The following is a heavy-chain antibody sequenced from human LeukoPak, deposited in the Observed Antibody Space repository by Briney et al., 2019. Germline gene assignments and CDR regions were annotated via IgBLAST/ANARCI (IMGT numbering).Heavy chain of an antibody. J-gene: IGHJ4*02. Sequence: SETLSLTCIVSGGSISDYYWSWIRQPPGKRLEWIGFIHYTGNTNYNPSLKSRVAISVDATNKQFSLRLTSVTAGDTAVYYCARGLPGRGYFEFWGQGTLVTVSS. CDR3: ARGLPGRGYFEF. D-gene: IGHD3-10*01. V-gene: IGHV4-59*01. CDR2: IHYTGNT. CDR1: GGSISDYY.